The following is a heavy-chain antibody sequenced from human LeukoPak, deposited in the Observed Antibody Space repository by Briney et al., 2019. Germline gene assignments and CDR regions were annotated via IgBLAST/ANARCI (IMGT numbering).Heavy chain of an antibody. D-gene: IGHD3-22*01. CDR2: IYYSGST. Sequence: PSETLSLTCTVSGGSISSSSYYWGWIRQPPGKGLEWIGCIYYSGSTYYNPSLKSRVTISVDTSKNQFSLKLSSVTAADTAVYYCARPSSGYYHPFDYWGQGAPVTVSS. CDR3: ARPSSGYYHPFDY. J-gene: IGHJ4*02. CDR1: GGSISSSSYY. V-gene: IGHV4-39*01.